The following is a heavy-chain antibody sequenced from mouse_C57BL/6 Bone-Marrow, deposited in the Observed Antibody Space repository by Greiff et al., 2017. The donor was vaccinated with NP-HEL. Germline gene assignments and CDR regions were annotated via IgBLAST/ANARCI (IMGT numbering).Heavy chain of an antibody. V-gene: IGHV1-69*01. CDR3: VLITTVVPWYFDV. J-gene: IGHJ1*03. CDR2: IDPSDSYT. D-gene: IGHD1-1*01. Sequence: QVQLQQPGAELVMPGASVKLSCKASGYTFTSYWMHWVKQRPGQGLEWIGEIDPSDSYTNYNQKFKGKSTLTVDKSSSTAYMQLSSLTSEDSAVYYCVLITTVVPWYFDVWGTGTTVTVSS. CDR1: GYTFTSYW.